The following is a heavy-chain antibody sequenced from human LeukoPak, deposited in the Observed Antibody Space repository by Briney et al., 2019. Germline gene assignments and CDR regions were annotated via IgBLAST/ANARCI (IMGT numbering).Heavy chain of an antibody. CDR1: GFTFNNYD. Sequence: GGSLRLSCAASGFTFNNYDMNWVRQAPGKGLEWVSYISNSSSIIYYADSVKGRFTISRDTAKNSLYLQMNSLRAEDTAVYYCARSIDIDYWGQGTLVTVSS. CDR2: ISNSSSII. CDR3: ARSIDIDY. D-gene: IGHD2-21*01. V-gene: IGHV3-48*01. J-gene: IGHJ4*02.